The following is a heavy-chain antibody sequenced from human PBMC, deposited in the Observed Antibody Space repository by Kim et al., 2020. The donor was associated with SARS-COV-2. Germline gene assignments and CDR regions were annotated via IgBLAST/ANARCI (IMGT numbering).Heavy chain of an antibody. CDR1: GYSFTSYW. J-gene: IGHJ3*02. D-gene: IGHD3-9*01. V-gene: IGHV5-51*01. CDR2: IYPGDSDT. CDR3: ARHDILTGYSYDAFDI. Sequence: GESLKISCKGSGYSFTSYWIGWVRQMPGKGLEWMGIIYPGDSDTRYSPSFQGQVTISADKSISTAYLQWSSLKASDTAMYYCARHDILTGYSYDAFDIWGQGTMVTVSS.